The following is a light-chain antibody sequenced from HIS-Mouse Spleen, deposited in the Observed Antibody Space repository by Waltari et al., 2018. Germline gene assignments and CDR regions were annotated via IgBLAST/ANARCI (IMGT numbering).Light chain of an antibody. CDR2: DVS. CDR3: SSYTSSSPWV. J-gene: IGLJ3*02. Sequence: QSALTQPASVSGSPGQSITISCTGTSSDVGGYNYVSWYQQHPGKAPKLMIYDVSNRPSGVSNRLSGSKSGNTASLTISGLQAEDEADYYCSSYTSSSPWVFGGGTKLTVL. V-gene: IGLV2-14*03. CDR1: SSDVGGYNY.